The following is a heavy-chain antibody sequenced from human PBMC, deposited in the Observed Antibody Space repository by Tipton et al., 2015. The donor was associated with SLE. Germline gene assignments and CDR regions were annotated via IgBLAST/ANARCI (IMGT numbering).Heavy chain of an antibody. J-gene: IGHJ4*02. CDR2: ISSSGSTI. Sequence: SLRLSCAASGFTFSDYYMSWIRQAPGKGLEWLSYISSSGSTIYYADSVKGRFTISRANAKNSLYLQMNSLRVEDTAVYFCARVPGLGNYAHADSRGPGTLITVSS. CDR3: ARVPGLGNYAHADS. D-gene: IGHD3-16*01. V-gene: IGHV3-11*01. CDR1: GFTFSDYY.